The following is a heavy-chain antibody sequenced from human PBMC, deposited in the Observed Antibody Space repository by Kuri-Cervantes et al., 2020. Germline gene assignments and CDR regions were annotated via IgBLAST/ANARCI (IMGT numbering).Heavy chain of an antibody. CDR1: GGSISSYY. CDR3: ARGGFRHIDY. D-gene: IGHD3-10*01. CDR2: IYYSGST. V-gene: IGHV4-59*01. J-gene: IGHJ4*02. Sequence: GSLRLSCTVSGGSISSYYWSWIRQPPGRGLEWIGYIYYSGSTNYNPSLKSRVTISVDTSKNQFSLKLSSVTAADTAVYYCARGGFRHIDYWGQGTLVTVSS.